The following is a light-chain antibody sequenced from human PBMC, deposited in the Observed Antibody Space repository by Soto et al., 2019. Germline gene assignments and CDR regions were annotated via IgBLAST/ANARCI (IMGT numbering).Light chain of an antibody. CDR3: QSYDSSLSGVV. CDR2: GNS. V-gene: IGLV1-40*01. J-gene: IGLJ2*01. CDR1: SSNIGGGYD. Sequence: QSVLTQPPSVSGAPGQRVTLSCTGSSSNIGGGYDVHWYQQLPGTAPKLLIYGNSNRPSGVPDRFSGSKSGTSASLAITGLQAEDEADYYCQSYDSSLSGVVFGGGTKLTV.